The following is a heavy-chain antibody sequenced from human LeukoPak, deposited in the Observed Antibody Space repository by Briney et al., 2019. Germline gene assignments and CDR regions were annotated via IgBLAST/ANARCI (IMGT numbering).Heavy chain of an antibody. Sequence: PGGSLRLSCAASGFTFSTYAVNWVRQAPGKGLEWVSTISGSGDSTYYADSVKGRFTISRDNFKNTLYLQMNSLRAEDTAVYYCAKDKGSGYYRFDYWGQGTQVTVSS. CDR2: ISGSGDST. CDR1: GFTFSTYA. J-gene: IGHJ4*02. CDR3: AKDKGSGYYRFDY. V-gene: IGHV3-23*01. D-gene: IGHD3-3*01.